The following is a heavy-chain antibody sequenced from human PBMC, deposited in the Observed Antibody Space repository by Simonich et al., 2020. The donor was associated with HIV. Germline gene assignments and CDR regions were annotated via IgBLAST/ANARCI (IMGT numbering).Heavy chain of an antibody. V-gene: IGHV4-34*01. D-gene: IGHD1-1*01. CDR1: GGSFSGYC. CDR3: ARPAGTGTLGFDP. CDR2: INHSGST. Sequence: QVQLPQWGAGLLKPSETLSLTCAVYGGSFSGYCWSWLRQPPGQGLGWSGEINHSGSTNYNPSHKSRVNISVDTSKNQFSLKLSSVTAADTAVYYCARPAGTGTLGFDPWGQGTLVTVSS. J-gene: IGHJ5*02.